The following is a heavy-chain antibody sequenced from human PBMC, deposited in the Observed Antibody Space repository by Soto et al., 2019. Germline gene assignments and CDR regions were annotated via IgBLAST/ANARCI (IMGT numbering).Heavy chain of an antibody. D-gene: IGHD2-2*02. CDR2: TRNKANSYTT. V-gene: IGHV3-72*01. CDR3: ARGGYCSSASCHTDYYGMDV. Sequence: GGSLRLSCAASGFTFSDHYMDWVRQAPGKGLEWVGRTRNKANSYTTEYAASVKGRFTISRDDSKNSLYLQMNSLKTEDTAVYYCARGGYCSSASCHTDYYGMDVWGQGTTVTVSS. CDR1: GFTFSDHY. J-gene: IGHJ6*02.